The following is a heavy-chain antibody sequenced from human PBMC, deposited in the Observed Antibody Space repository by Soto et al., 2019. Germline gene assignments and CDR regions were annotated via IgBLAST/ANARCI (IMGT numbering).Heavy chain of an antibody. CDR3: ARGAGSGYDPTYNWFDP. V-gene: IGHV3-48*03. J-gene: IGHJ5*02. D-gene: IGHD5-12*01. CDR2: ISSSGYTM. Sequence: GGSLRLSCAASEFTFSTYEMNWVRQAPGKGLEWLSYISSSGYTMYYADSVKGRFTISRDNAKNSLFLQMNSLRAEDTAIYYCARGAGSGYDPTYNWFDPWGQGTLVTASS. CDR1: EFTFSTYE.